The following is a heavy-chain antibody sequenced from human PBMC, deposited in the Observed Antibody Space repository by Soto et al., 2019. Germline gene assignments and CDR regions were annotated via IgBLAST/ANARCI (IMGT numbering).Heavy chain of an antibody. CDR2: IYYSGST. V-gene: IGHV4-59*01. CDR3: ARAGSVVPAVKPGGLYNWFDP. Sequence: SEPLSLTCPVSGGSISSYYWSWIRQPPGKGLEWIGYIYYSGSTNYNPSLKSRVTISVDTSKNQFSLKLSSVTAADTAVYYCARAGSVVPAVKPGGLYNWFDPWGQGTLVTVSS. D-gene: IGHD2-2*01. J-gene: IGHJ5*02. CDR1: GGSISSYY.